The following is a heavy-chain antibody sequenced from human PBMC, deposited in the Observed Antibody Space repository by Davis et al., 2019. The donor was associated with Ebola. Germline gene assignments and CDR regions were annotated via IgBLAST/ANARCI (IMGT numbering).Heavy chain of an antibody. Sequence: GGSLRLSCAASGFTFSSYWMSWVRQAPGKGLEWVPNIKQDGSEKYYVDSVKGRFTISRDNAKNSLYLQMNSLRAEDTAVYYCATHEYSSSSGLFSLYYYYYGMDVWGQGTTVTVSS. CDR2: IKQDGSEK. V-gene: IGHV3-7*01. CDR1: GFTFSSYW. D-gene: IGHD6-6*01. J-gene: IGHJ6*02. CDR3: ATHEYSSSSGLFSLYYYYYGMDV.